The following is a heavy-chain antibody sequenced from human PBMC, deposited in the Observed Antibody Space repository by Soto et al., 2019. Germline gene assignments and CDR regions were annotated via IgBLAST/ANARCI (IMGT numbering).Heavy chain of an antibody. CDR1: GGSISSGGYY. CDR2: IYYSGST. CDR3: ARDRGYSYGLQQIIPQYYFDY. J-gene: IGHJ4*02. D-gene: IGHD5-18*01. Sequence: TLSLTCTVSGGSISSGGYYWSWIRQHPGKGLEWIGYIYYSGSTYYNPSLKSRVTISVDTSKNQFSLKLSSVTAADTAVYYCARDRGYSYGLQQIIPQYYFDYWGQGTLVTVSS. V-gene: IGHV4-31*03.